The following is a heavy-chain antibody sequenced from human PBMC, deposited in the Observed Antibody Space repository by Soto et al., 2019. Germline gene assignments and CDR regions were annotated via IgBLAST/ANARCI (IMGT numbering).Heavy chain of an antibody. CDR1: GGSISSYY. Sequence: SETLSLTCTVSGGSISSYYWSWIRQPPGKGLEWIGYIYYSGSTNYNPSLKSRVTISVDTSKNQFSLKLSSVTAADTAVYYCARDNRATRRWFDPWGQGTLVTVSS. J-gene: IGHJ5*02. CDR3: ARDNRATRRWFDP. D-gene: IGHD5-12*01. CDR2: IYYSGST. V-gene: IGHV4-59*01.